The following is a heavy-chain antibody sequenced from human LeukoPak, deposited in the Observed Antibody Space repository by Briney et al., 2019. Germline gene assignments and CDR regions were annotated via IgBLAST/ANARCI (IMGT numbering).Heavy chain of an antibody. CDR2: ISGSGGST. CDR1: GFTFSSYT. Sequence: PGGSLRLSCAASGFTFSSYTMNWVRQAPGKGLEWVSAISGSGGSTYYADSVKGRFTISRDNSKNTLYLQMNSLRAEDTAVYYCAKGGYYYDTPELDYWGQGTLVTVSS. D-gene: IGHD3-22*01. V-gene: IGHV3-23*01. CDR3: AKGGYYYDTPELDY. J-gene: IGHJ4*02.